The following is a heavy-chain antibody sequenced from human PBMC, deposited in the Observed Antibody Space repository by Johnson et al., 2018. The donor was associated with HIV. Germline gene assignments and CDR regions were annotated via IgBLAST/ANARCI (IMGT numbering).Heavy chain of an antibody. D-gene: IGHD1-26*01. CDR3: ARGGWELPGREAFDF. Sequence: QVQLVESGGGVVQPGRSLRLSCAASGFTFSSYGMHWVCQAPGKGLEWVAVMSYDDSNKYYVDSVKGRFTISRDNSKNTLYLQMNSLRAEDTAVYYCARGGWELPGREAFDFWGQGTMVTVSS. CDR1: GFTFSSYG. V-gene: IGHV3-30*19. J-gene: IGHJ3*01. CDR2: MSYDDSNK.